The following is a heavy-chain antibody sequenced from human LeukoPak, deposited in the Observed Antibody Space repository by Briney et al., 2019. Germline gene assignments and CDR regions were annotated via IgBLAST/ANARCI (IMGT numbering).Heavy chain of an antibody. V-gene: IGHV3-30-3*01. D-gene: IGHD6-6*01. CDR1: GFTVSSNY. CDR2: ISYDGSNK. CDR3: ARASSSGX. Sequence: GGSLRLSCAASGFTVSSNYMSWVRQAPGKGLEWVAVISYDGSNKYYADSVKGRFTISRDNSKNTLYLQMNSLRAEDTAVYYCARASSSGXWGQGTLVTVSS. J-gene: IGHJ4*02.